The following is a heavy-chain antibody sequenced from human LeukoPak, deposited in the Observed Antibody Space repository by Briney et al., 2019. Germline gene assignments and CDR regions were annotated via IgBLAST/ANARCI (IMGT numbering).Heavy chain of an antibody. V-gene: IGHV1-69*05. D-gene: IGHD2-21*02. CDR3: ARRDCVGDCYSNWFDP. CDR2: IIPIFGTA. Sequence: ASVKVSCKASGGTFSSYAISWVRQAPGQGLEWMGGIIPIFGTANYAQKFQGRVTITTDESTSTAYMELSSLRSEDTAVYYCARRDCVGDCYSNWFDPWGQGTLVTVSS. CDR1: GGTFSSYA. J-gene: IGHJ5*02.